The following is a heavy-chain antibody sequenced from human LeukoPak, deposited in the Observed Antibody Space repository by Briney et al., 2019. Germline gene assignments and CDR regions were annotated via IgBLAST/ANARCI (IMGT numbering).Heavy chain of an antibody. V-gene: IGHV4-59*01. CDR2: IYYSGST. D-gene: IGHD2-8*02. CDR3: ARGHKYTGFDY. Sequence: SSETLSLTCTVSGGSISSYYWSWIRQPPGKGLEWIGYIYYSGSTNYNPSLKSRVTISVDTSKNQFSLKLSSVTAADTAVYYCARGHKYTGFDYWGQGTLVTVSS. CDR1: GGSISSYY. J-gene: IGHJ4*02.